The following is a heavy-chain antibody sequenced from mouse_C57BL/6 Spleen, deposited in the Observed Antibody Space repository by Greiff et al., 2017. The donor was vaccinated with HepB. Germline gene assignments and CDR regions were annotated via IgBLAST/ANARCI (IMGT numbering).Heavy chain of an antibody. D-gene: IGHD2-4*01. J-gene: IGHJ3*01. V-gene: IGHV1-80*01. CDR2: IYPGDGDT. CDR3: ARADYDYDGFAY. Sequence: VQLQQSGAELVKPGASVKISCKASGYAFSSYWMNWVKQRPGKGLEWIGQIYPGDGDTNYNGKFKGKATLTADKSSSTAYMQRSSLTSEDSAVYFCARADYDYDGFAYWGQGTLVTVSA. CDR1: GYAFSSYW.